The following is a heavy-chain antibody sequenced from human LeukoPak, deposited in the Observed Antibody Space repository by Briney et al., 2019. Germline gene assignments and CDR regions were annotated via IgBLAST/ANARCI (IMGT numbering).Heavy chain of an antibody. Sequence: GGSLRLSCAASGFTFDDYAMHWVRQAPGKGLEWVSGISWNSGSIGYADSVKGRFTISRDNAKNSLYLQMNGLRAEDTALYYCAKDMGPYIVVVPAAMMSGGDYYYYGMDVWGQGTTVTVSS. CDR3: AKDMGPYIVVVPAAMMSGGDYYYYGMDV. J-gene: IGHJ6*02. CDR2: ISWNSGSI. D-gene: IGHD2-2*01. V-gene: IGHV3-9*01. CDR1: GFTFDDYA.